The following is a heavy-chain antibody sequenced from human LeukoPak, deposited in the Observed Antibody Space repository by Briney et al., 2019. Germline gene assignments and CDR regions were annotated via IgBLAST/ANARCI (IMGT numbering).Heavy chain of an antibody. V-gene: IGHV4-34*01. J-gene: IGHJ4*02. CDR2: VAHKGPTVYSPTLNR. Sequence: SETLSLTCAVYGAALSEYYWSWIRQSPGKGLEWIGEVAHKGPTVYSPTLNRKYNPSFKSRVTMSVDPSKNQLSPKLTSVTVADTATYYCVRQGTNSGYYLLDYWGQGHLVIVSS. CDR1: GAALSEYY. CDR3: VRQGTNSGYYLLDY. D-gene: IGHD3-22*01.